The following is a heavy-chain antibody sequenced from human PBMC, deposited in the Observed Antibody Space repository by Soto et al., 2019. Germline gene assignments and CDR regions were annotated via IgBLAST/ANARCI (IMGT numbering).Heavy chain of an antibody. CDR3: ARNIDYYYGPGSGNGHGV. V-gene: IGHV1-2*02. J-gene: IGHJ6*02. CDR1: GYTFTAYY. Sequence: QVQLVQSGAEVKEPGDSVRVSCEASGYTFTAYYIHWVRQAPGQGLEWMGWINPKFGDTTYAQDFQGRLTLTSDMSISTVYMDLSRLTSDDTAIYYCARNIDYYYGPGSGNGHGVWGQGTTVNVFS. CDR2: INPKFGDT. D-gene: IGHD3-10*01.